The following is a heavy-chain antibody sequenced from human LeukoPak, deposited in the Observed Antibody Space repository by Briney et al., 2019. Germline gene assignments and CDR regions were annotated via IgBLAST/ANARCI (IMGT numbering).Heavy chain of an antibody. CDR1: GHIFTGYY. J-gene: IGHJ4*02. CDR2: INPNSGGT. D-gene: IGHD6-13*01. Sequence: ASVKVSCKASGHIFTGYYMHWVRQAPGQGLEWMGWINPNSGGTNYAQKFQGRVTMTRDTSISTAYMELSRLRSDDTAVYYCARAGNLYSSSWRYYFDYWGQGTLVTVSS. V-gene: IGHV1-2*02. CDR3: ARAGNLYSSSWRYYFDY.